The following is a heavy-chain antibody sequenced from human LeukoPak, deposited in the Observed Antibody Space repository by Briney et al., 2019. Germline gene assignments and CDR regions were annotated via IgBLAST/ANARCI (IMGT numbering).Heavy chain of an antibody. CDR3: ARDPYSGNYGAYYYYYMDV. V-gene: IGHV3-30*04. D-gene: IGHD1-26*01. CDR2: ISYDGSNK. Sequence: GGSLRLSCEASGFSFKNYALDWVRQAPGKGLEWMSDISYDGSNKRYADSVKGRFTISRDNAKNSLYLQMDSLRVEDTAVYYCARDPYSGNYGAYYYYYMDVWGKGTTVTISS. CDR1: GFSFKNYA. J-gene: IGHJ6*03.